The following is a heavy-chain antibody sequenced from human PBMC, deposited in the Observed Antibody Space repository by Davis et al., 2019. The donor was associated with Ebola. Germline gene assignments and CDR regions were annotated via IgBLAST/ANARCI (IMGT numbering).Heavy chain of an antibody. CDR2: ISGSGGST. Sequence: GGSLRLSCAASGFTFSGYAMSWVRQAPGKGLEWVSVISGSGGSTYYADSVKGRFTISRDNAKNTLYLQMNSLRAEDTAVYYCARAWGSGSYYYYGMDVWGQGTTVTVSS. V-gene: IGHV3-23*01. D-gene: IGHD3-10*01. J-gene: IGHJ6*02. CDR3: ARAWGSGSYYYYGMDV. CDR1: GFTFSGYA.